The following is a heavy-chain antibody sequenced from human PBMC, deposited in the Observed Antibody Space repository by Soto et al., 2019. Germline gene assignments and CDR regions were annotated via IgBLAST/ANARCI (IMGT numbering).Heavy chain of an antibody. D-gene: IGHD6-25*01. CDR2: ISYDGSNK. Sequence: GGSLRLSCAASGFTFSSYGMHWVRQAPGKGLEWVAVISYDGSNKYYADSVKGRFTISRDNSKNTLYLQMNSLRAEDTAVYYCAKDQRLNWFDPWGQGTLVTVSS. V-gene: IGHV3-30*18. CDR1: GFTFSSYG. CDR3: AKDQRLNWFDP. J-gene: IGHJ5*02.